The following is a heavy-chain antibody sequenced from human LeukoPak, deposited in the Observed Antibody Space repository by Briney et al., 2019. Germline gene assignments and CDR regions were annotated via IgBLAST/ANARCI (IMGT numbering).Heavy chain of an antibody. Sequence: ASVKVSCKASGYTFTSYGISWVRQAPGQGLEWMGWISAYNGNTNYVQKLQGRVTMTTDTSTSTAYMELRSLRSDDTAVYYCARAGELLWFGELSPNFDYWGQGTLVTVSS. V-gene: IGHV1-18*01. CDR2: ISAYNGNT. D-gene: IGHD3-10*01. CDR1: GYTFTSYG. J-gene: IGHJ4*02. CDR3: ARAGELLWFGELSPNFDY.